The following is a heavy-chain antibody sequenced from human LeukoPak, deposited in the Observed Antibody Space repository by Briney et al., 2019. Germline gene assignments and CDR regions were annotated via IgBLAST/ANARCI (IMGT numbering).Heavy chain of an antibody. Sequence: TGGSLRLSCAASGFTVSSNYMSWVRQAPGKGLEWVSVIYSGGSTYYADSVKGRFTISRDNSKNTLYLQINSLRAEDTAVYYCARGKAVAGTDAFDIWGQGTMVTVSS. CDR1: GFTVSSNY. CDR2: IYSGGST. J-gene: IGHJ3*02. V-gene: IGHV3-53*01. D-gene: IGHD6-19*01. CDR3: ARGKAVAGTDAFDI.